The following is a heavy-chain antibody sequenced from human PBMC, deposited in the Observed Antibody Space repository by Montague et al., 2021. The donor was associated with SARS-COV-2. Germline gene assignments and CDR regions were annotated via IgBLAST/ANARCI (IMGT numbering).Heavy chain of an antibody. Sequence: SETLSLTCTVSGGSISSYSWNWIRRPPGKGLEWIGYIYYSGSTNYNPSLTSRVTISVDTSKNQFSLKLSSVAAADTAVYYCARVGRGSSCYYVAFDVWGQGTMVTVSS. V-gene: IGHV4-59*01. CDR3: ARVGRGSSCYYVAFDV. CDR2: IYYSGST. CDR1: GGSISSYS. J-gene: IGHJ3*01. D-gene: IGHD6-13*01.